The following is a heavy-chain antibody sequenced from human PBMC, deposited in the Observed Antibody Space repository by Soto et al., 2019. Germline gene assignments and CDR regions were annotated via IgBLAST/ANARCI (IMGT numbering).Heavy chain of an antibody. D-gene: IGHD6-19*01. CDR3: ARRFAYSSGLDGFDI. CDR2: ISGSGGTT. V-gene: IGHV3-23*01. Sequence: GGSLRLSCAASGFIFSSYAMTWVRQAPGKGLEWVSGISGSGGTTYYVDSVKGRSTISRDNSKNTLYLQMNSLRAEDSAIYFCARRFAYSSGLDGFDIWGQGTMVTVSS. CDR1: GFIFSSYA. J-gene: IGHJ3*02.